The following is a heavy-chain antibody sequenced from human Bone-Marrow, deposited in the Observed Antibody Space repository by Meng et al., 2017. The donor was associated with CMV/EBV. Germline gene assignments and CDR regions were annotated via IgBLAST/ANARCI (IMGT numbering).Heavy chain of an antibody. J-gene: IGHJ4*02. D-gene: IGHD3-22*01. CDR3: ARGYYDTEGYFDY. CDR1: GFTLSSYE. V-gene: IGHV3-48*03. Sequence: GGSLRLSCAASGFTLSSYEMNWVRQAPGKGLEWVSYISSSGSTIYYEDSVKGRFTISRDNAKNSLYLQMNGLRAYDTAVYYCARGYYDTEGYFDYWGQGTLVTVSS. CDR2: ISSSGSTI.